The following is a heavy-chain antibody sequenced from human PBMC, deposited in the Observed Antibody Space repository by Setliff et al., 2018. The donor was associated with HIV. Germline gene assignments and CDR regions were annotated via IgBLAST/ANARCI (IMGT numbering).Heavy chain of an antibody. J-gene: IGHJ6*04. D-gene: IGHD3-22*01. CDR3: AKDVYYDSTGYPIDV. Sequence: GGSLRLSCAASGFTFGSYAMHWVRQAPGKGLEWVAVIWFDGSYEQYADSVKGRFTISRDKSKNTLYLHMNSLRTEDTAVYYCAKDVYYDSTGYPIDVWGKGTTVTVSS. CDR2: IWFDGSYE. V-gene: IGHV3-30*02. CDR1: GFTFGSYA.